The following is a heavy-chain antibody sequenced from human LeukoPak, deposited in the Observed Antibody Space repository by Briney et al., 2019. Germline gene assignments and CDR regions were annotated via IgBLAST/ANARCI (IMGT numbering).Heavy chain of an antibody. D-gene: IGHD1-26*01. Sequence: SVKVSCKASGYTFTSYAISWVRQAPGQGLEWMGGIIPIFGTANYAQKFQGRVTITADKSTSTAYMELSSLRSEDTAVYYCAREEWAFIVGATNAFDIWGQGTMVTVSS. V-gene: IGHV1-69*06. J-gene: IGHJ3*02. CDR2: IIPIFGTA. CDR3: AREEWAFIVGATNAFDI. CDR1: GYTFTSYA.